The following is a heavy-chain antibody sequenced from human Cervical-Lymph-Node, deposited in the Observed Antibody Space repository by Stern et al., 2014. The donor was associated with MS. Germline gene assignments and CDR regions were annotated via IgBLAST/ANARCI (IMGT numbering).Heavy chain of an antibody. CDR3: ARWEVAADY. J-gene: IGHJ4*02. CDR1: GFSFTGYW. V-gene: IGHV5-51*03. D-gene: IGHD6-19*01. CDR2: IYPGDSDT. Sequence: VQLVQSGAEVKKPGESLKISCKGSGFSFTGYWIGWVRQMPGQGLEWMGMIYPGDSDTRYSPSFQGQVTMSVDKSISTAYLQWISLKASDTAMYYCARWEVAADYWGQGTPVTVSS.